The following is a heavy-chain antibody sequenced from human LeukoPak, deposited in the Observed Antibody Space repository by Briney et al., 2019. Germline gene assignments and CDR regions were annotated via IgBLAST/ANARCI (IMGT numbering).Heavy chain of an antibody. Sequence: GGSLILSCAASGFTFSSFAMSWVRQAPEKGLEWVSAVSVSGDISYYADSVKGRFTISRDNSKHTLYLQMNSLRAEDTAVYYCAKTLFYDRGHETFQHWGQGTLVTVSS. V-gene: IGHV3-23*01. CDR1: GFTFSSFA. CDR2: VSVSGDIS. D-gene: IGHD2/OR15-2a*01. J-gene: IGHJ1*01. CDR3: AKTLFYDRGHETFQH.